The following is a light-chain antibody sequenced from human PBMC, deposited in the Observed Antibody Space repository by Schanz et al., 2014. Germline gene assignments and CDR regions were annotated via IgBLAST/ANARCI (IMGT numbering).Light chain of an antibody. J-gene: IGKJ1*01. CDR1: QSINSF. CDR2: DAS. V-gene: IGKV1-5*01. Sequence: DIQMTQSPSTLSASVGDRVTITCRASQSINSFLAWYQYKPGRAPSLLIFDASTLESGVPSRFSGSGSGTDFTLTISSLQPDDCATYYCQQYNSYPWTFGQGTKVEIK. CDR3: QQYNSYPWT.